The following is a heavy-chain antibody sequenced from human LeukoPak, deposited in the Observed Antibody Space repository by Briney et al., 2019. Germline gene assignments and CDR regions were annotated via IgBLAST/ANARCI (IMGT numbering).Heavy chain of an antibody. D-gene: IGHD3-10*01. V-gene: IGHV4-39*01. CDR2: IYYSGST. J-gene: IGHJ5*02. CDR1: GGSISSSSYY. CDR3: ARHITMVRGYLAQTRYNWFDP. Sequence: SETLSLTCTVSGGSISSSSYYWGWIRQPPGKGLEWIGSIYYSGSTYYNPSLKSRVTISVDTSKNQFSLKLSSVTAADTAVYYCARHITMVRGYLAQTRYNWFDPWGQGTLVTVSS.